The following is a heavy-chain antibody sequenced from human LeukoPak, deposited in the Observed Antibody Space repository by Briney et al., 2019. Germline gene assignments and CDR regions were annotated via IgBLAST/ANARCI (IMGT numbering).Heavy chain of an antibody. CDR1: GGSISSYY. J-gene: IGHJ6*03. D-gene: IGHD6-19*01. CDR2: IYYSGST. CDR3: ARNPGYSSGWYNGYYYMDV. Sequence: SETLSLTCTVSGGSISSYYWSWIRQPPGKGLEWIGYIYYSGSTNHNPSLKSRVTISVDTSKNQFSLKLSSVTAADTAVYYCARNPGYSSGWYNGYYYMDVWGKGTTVTVSS. V-gene: IGHV4-59*01.